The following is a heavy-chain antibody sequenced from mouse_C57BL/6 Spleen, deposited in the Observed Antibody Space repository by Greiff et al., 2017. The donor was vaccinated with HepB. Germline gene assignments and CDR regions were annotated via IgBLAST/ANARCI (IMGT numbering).Heavy chain of an antibody. CDR1: GYTFTSYW. D-gene: IGHD3-2*02. Sequence: QVQLQQPGAELVKPGASVKLSCKASGYTFTSYWMQWVKQRPGQGLEWIGEIDPSDSYTNYNQKFKGKATLTVDTSSSTAYMQLSSLTSEDSAVYYCARDSSGYVSAWFAYWGQGTLVTVSA. V-gene: IGHV1-50*01. CDR3: ARDSSGYVSAWFAY. J-gene: IGHJ3*01. CDR2: IDPSDSYT.